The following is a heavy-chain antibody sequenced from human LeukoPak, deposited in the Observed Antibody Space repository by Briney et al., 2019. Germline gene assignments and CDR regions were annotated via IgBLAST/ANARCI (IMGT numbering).Heavy chain of an antibody. V-gene: IGHV3-9*01. CDR3: AKGEAMDGIFDY. CDR1: GFTFDDYA. J-gene: IGHJ4*02. Sequence: GGSVRLSCAASGFTFDDYAMHWVRQAPGKGLKWVSGISWNSCSLGYADSVKGRFTISRDNAKNSLYLQMSSLRAEDTALYYCAKGEAMDGIFDYWGQGTLVTVSS. CDR2: ISWNSCSL. D-gene: IGHD5-18*01.